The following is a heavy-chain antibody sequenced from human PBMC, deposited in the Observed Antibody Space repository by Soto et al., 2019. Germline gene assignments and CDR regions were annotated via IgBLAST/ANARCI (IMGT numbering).Heavy chain of an antibody. J-gene: IGHJ6*02. D-gene: IGHD2-2*01. CDR2: IDPTDSET. CDR3: ARSLLVVAVAEDHYGMDV. Sequence: GESLKISCKGSGFTFNNYCISWVRQMPGKGLEWMGRIDPTDSETIYTPSFRGHVTISVDKSINTAYLHWSSLRASDTAMYYCARSLLVVAVAEDHYGMDVWGQGTTVTVSS. V-gene: IGHV5-10-1*01. CDR1: GFTFNNYC.